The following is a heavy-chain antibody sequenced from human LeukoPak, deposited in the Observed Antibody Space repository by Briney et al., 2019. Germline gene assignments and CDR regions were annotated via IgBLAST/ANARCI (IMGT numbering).Heavy chain of an antibody. Sequence: GESLRLSCAASGFTFNIYTMYWVRQAPGKGLEWVAGIRHSDGNTYYADSVRGRFTISSDRSENTLFPQMNSLRAEDTALYFCAKGLERESRLDSWGQGTLVTVSS. D-gene: IGHD1-1*01. CDR1: GFTFNIYT. J-gene: IGHJ4*02. V-gene: IGHV3-23*01. CDR2: IRHSDGNT. CDR3: AKGLERESRLDS.